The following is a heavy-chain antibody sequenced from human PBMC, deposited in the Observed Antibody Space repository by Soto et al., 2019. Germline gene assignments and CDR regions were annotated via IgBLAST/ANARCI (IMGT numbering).Heavy chain of an antibody. Sequence: PGGSLRLSCAASGFTFSSYAMSWVRQAPGKGLEWVSAISSSSSYIYYADSVKGRFTISRDNAKNSLYLQMNSLRAEDTAVYYCARDPLFYGSGKNWFDPWGQGTLVTVSS. CDR2: ISSSSSYI. V-gene: IGHV3-21*01. D-gene: IGHD3-10*01. CDR1: GFTFSSYA. CDR3: ARDPLFYGSGKNWFDP. J-gene: IGHJ5*02.